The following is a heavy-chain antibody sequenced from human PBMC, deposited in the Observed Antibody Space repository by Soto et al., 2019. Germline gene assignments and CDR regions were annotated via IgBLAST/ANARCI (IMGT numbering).Heavy chain of an antibody. Sequence: QVQLVESGGGVVQPGRSLRLSCAASGFTFSSYAMHWVRQAPGKGLEWVAVISYDGSNKYYADSVKGRFTISRDNSKNTLYLQMNSLRAEDTALYYCARDPTPFYDSSGYYPNNWFDPWGQGTLVTVSS. CDR3: ARDPTPFYDSSGYYPNNWFDP. J-gene: IGHJ5*02. CDR2: ISYDGSNK. V-gene: IGHV3-30-3*01. D-gene: IGHD3-22*01. CDR1: GFTFSSYA.